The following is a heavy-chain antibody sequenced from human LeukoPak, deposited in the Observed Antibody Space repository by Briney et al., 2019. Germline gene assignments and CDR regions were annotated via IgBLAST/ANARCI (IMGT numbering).Heavy chain of an antibody. D-gene: IGHD3-22*01. V-gene: IGHV3-23*01. CDR3: AKDGYYDSSAYYYVRYFDL. CDR1: GFTFSIYG. CDR2: MSGSGGST. J-gene: IGHJ2*01. Sequence: GALRLSCAASGFTFSIYGMSWVRQAPGRGLEWVSAMSGSGGSTYYADSVKGRFTISRDNSKNTLYLQMNSLRAEDTAVYYCAKDGYYDSSAYYYVRYFDLWGRGTLVTVSS.